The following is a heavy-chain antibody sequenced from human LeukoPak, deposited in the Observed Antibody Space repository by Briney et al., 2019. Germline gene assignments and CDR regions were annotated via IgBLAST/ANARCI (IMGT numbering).Heavy chain of an antibody. Sequence: SETLSLTCTVSGGSISSSTYYWGWIRQPPGKGLEWIGGIYYSGSTYYNPSLKSRVTISVDTSRNQFSLKMNSVTAADTAVYYCARLASSGWSHCDYWGQGTLVTVSS. J-gene: IGHJ4*02. CDR2: IYYSGST. CDR3: ARLASSGWSHCDY. CDR1: GGSISSSTYY. V-gene: IGHV4-39*01. D-gene: IGHD6-19*01.